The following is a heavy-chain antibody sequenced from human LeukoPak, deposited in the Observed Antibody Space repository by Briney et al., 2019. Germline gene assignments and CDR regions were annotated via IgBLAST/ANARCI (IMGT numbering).Heavy chain of an antibody. D-gene: IGHD1-26*01. Sequence: PGGSLRLSCTASGFAFSTYDMNWVRQAPGKGLEWVSYTSGGRTYIYYTDSVKGRFTISRDNAKNSLNLQMESLSAEDTAVYYCARESGIMVGDYYYYYMDVWGIGTTVTVSS. V-gene: IGHV3-21*01. CDR3: ARESGIMVGDYYYYYMDV. CDR2: TSGGRTYI. CDR1: GFAFSTYD. J-gene: IGHJ6*03.